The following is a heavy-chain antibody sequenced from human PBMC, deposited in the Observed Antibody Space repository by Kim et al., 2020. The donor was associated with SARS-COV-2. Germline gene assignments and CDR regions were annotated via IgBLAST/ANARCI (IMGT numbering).Heavy chain of an antibody. V-gene: IGHV4-61*01. CDR2: VSYSGTT. CDR3: VRGASGWAGFFEY. CDR1: GGSINRGTFY. Sequence: SETLSLTCTVSGGSINRGTFYWNWIRQTPGRGLEWIGQVSYSGTTKYNPSLASRVSISADTSKDQFSLRLNFVTAADTGVYFCVRGASGWAGFFEYWGQGILVTVSS. J-gene: IGHJ4*02. D-gene: IGHD6-19*01.